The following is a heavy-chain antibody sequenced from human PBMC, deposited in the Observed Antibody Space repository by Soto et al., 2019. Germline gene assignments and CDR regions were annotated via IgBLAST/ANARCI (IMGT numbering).Heavy chain of an antibody. CDR2: FDPEDGET. CDR1: GYTLTELS. J-gene: IGHJ4*02. D-gene: IGHD3-10*01. CDR3: ATDLRGAMDY. V-gene: IGHV1-24*01. Sequence: VASVKVSCKVSGYTLTELSIHWVRQAPGKGLEWMGGFDPEDGETIYAQKFQGRVTMTEDTSTDTAYMELSSLRSEDTAVYYCATDLRGAMDYWGQGTLVTVSS.